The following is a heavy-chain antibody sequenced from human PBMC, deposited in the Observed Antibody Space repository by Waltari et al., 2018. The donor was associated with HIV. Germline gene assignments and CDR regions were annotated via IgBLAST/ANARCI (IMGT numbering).Heavy chain of an antibody. CDR1: GYPLSALS. J-gene: IGHJ1*01. Sequence: HLIQSTSALKRPGASVTISCQVSGYPLSALSMQWVRQGRGQRLEWMGGFDPKNGKPVYSQRFWGRVSLAEDTSQDTAFLELNRLTSDDTAVYYCVTLYNESPLYSNFWGQGTLVTV. V-gene: IGHV1-24*01. D-gene: IGHD2-15*01. CDR3: VTLYNESPLYSNF. CDR2: FDPKNGKP.